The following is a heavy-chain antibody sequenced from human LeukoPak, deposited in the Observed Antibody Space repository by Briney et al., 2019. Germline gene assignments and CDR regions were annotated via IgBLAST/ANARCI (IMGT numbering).Heavy chain of an antibody. J-gene: IGHJ6*03. CDR1: GYTLTELS. Sequence: GASVKVSCKVSGYTLTELSMHWVRQAPGKGLEWMGGFDPEDGETIYAQKFQGRVTMTEDTSTDTAYMELSSLRSEDTAVYYCARDERIRGVHRDYYYYYYMDVWGKGTTVTISS. CDR3: ARDERIRGVHRDYYYYYYMDV. V-gene: IGHV1-24*01. CDR2: FDPEDGET. D-gene: IGHD3-10*01.